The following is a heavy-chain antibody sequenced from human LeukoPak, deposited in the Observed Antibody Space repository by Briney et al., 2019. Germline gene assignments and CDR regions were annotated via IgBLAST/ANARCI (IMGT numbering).Heavy chain of an antibody. V-gene: IGHV4-31*03. Sequence: SETLSLTCTVSGGSISSGNYCWSWIRQHPGKGLEWLVYVCHDGTTSYNPSLKSRITVAIDTSKNQFSLKVNSMTAADTAVFYCAKEGRDSGGYNGWFEPWGQGTLVTVSS. CDR1: GGSISSGNYC. J-gene: IGHJ5*02. D-gene: IGHD2-15*01. CDR2: VCHDGTT. CDR3: AKEGRDSGGYNGWFEP.